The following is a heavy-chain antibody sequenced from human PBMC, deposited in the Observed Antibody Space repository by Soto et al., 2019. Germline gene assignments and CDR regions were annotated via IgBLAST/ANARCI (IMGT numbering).Heavy chain of an antibody. CDR1: GFSLSTSGVG. J-gene: IGHJ6*02. D-gene: IGHD2-15*01. CDR3: AYLPCSGGSCYCFSFSGMYV. V-gene: IGHV2-5*02. CDR2: IYWDDDK. Sequence: QITLKESGPTLMKPTQTPTLTCTFSGFSLSTSGVGVAWIRQPPGKALEWLALIYWDDDKRYRPSLESRLTITKDTSKNQVVLTMTNMDSVDTATYYCAYLPCSGGSCYCFSFSGMYVWGQGTTFTVSS.